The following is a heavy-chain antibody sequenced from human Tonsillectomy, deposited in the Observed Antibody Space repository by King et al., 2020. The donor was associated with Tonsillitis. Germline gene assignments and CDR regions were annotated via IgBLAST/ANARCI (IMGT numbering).Heavy chain of an antibody. CDR3: ARQFLVRGVIITFDS. Sequence: QLQESGPGLVKPSETLSLTCTVSGCSISSNSYYWGWIRQPPGKGLEWIGSIYHSGSTYYNPSLRSRVTISVDTSTNPFSLKLSSVTAADTAVYYCARQFLVRGVIITFDSWGQGTLVTVSS. D-gene: IGHD3-10*01. V-gene: IGHV4-39*01. J-gene: IGHJ5*01. CDR1: GCSISSNSYY. CDR2: IYHSGST.